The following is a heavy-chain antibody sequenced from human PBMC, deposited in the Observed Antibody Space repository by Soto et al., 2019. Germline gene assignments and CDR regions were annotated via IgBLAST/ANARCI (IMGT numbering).Heavy chain of an antibody. CDR2: ISSSSSTI. J-gene: IGHJ6*03. Sequence: ESGGGLVQPGGSLRLSCAASGFTFSSYSMNWVRQAPGKGLEWVSSISSSSSTIYYADSVKGRFTISRDNAKNSLYLQLNSLRAEDTAVYYCTSPPRVYYPDYYYYYMDVWGKGTTVTVSS. CDR1: GFTFSSYS. V-gene: IGHV3-48*01. CDR3: TSPPRVYYPDYYYYYMDV. D-gene: IGHD6-6*01.